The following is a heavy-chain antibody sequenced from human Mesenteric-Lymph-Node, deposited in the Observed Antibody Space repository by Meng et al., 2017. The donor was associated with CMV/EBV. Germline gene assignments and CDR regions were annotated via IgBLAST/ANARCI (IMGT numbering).Heavy chain of an antibody. CDR1: IRSSNG. CDR3: ARDGGYCSSTSCYPSGLDY. Sequence: IRSSNGWSWVRQPPGKGLEWIGEIYHSGSTNYNPSLKSRVTISVDKSKNQFSLKLSSVTAADTAVYYCARDGGYCSSTSCYPSGLDYWGQGTLVTVSS. CDR2: IYHSGST. V-gene: IGHV4-4*02. D-gene: IGHD2-2*01. J-gene: IGHJ4*02.